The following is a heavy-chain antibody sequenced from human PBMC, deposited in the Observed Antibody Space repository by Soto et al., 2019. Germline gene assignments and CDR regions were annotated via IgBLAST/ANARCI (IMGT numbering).Heavy chain of an antibody. CDR3: ASLAYCGGDCSYGAFDI. Sequence: GGSLRLSCAASGFTFSDYYMSWIRQAPGKGLEWVSYISSSSSYTNYADSVKGRFTISRDNAKNSLYLQMNSLRAEDTAVYYCASLAYCGGDCSYGAFDIWGQGTMVTVS. D-gene: IGHD2-21*02. CDR2: ISSSSSYT. V-gene: IGHV3-11*06. CDR1: GFTFSDYY. J-gene: IGHJ3*02.